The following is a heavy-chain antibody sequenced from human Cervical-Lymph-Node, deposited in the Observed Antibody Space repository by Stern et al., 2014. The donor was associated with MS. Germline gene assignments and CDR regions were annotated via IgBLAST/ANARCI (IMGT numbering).Heavy chain of an antibody. CDR3: ARDRIGDGDLSLDN. V-gene: IGHV1-2*02. Sequence: QVQLVQSGAEMKKPGASVKASCKASGYTLTGYYIHWVRQAPGQGLEWMGWMNANSGGTKYAQNFQGRVTMTTDTSINTAYMEMSGLTSDDTAVYFCARDRIGDGDLSLDNWGQGTLVTVSS. CDR1: GYTLTGYY. D-gene: IGHD3-10*01. CDR2: MNANSGGT. J-gene: IGHJ4*02.